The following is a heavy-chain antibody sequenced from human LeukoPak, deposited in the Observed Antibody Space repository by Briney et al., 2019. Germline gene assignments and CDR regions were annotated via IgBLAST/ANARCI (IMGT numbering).Heavy chain of an antibody. V-gene: IGHV4-59*08. D-gene: IGHD4-17*01. J-gene: IGHJ4*02. CDR2: IYYSGST. CDR3: ASLTTVTQGYFDS. CDR1: GVSISSYY. Sequence: KSSETLSRTCTVSGVSISSYYWSWIRQPPGKGLEWIGYIYYSGSTNYNPSLKSRLTISVDASKNQFSLRLSSVTATDTAVYYCASLTTVTQGYFDSWGQGTLVSVSS.